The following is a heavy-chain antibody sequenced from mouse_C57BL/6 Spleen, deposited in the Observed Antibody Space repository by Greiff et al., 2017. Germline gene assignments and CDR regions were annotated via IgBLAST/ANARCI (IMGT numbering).Heavy chain of an antibody. Sequence: EVKLVESEGGLVQPGSSMKLSCTASGFTFSDYYMAWVRQVPEKGLEWVANINYAGSSTYYLATLKSRFTISRDNAKNILSLQMSSLKSEDTATYYCARDGGRGNGFAYWGQGTLVTVSA. CDR1: GFTFSDYY. CDR2: INYAGSST. D-gene: IGHD2-1*01. CDR3: ARDGGRGNGFAY. J-gene: IGHJ3*01. V-gene: IGHV5-16*01.